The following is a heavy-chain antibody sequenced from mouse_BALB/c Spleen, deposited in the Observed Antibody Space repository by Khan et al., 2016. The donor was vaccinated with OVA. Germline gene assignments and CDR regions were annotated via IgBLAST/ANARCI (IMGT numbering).Heavy chain of an antibody. Sequence: QVQLKESGPGLVAPSQSLSITCTVSGFSLTSYGVGWVRQPPGKDLEWLGVIWGDGSTNYHSALISRLSISKDNPKSQVFLKLNSLQADDPATYYCALYFYGRAWFAYWGQGILVTVSA. CDR3: ALYFYGRAWFAY. CDR1: GFSLTSYG. V-gene: IGHV2-3*01. D-gene: IGHD1-1*01. CDR2: IWGDGST. J-gene: IGHJ3*01.